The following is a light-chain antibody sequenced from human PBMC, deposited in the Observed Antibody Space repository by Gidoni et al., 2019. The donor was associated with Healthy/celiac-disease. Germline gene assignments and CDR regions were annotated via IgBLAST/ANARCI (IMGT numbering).Light chain of an antibody. J-gene: IGKJ4*01. CDR3: QQYDNLPRLT. V-gene: IGKV1-33*01. Sequence: DIRMTQSPSSLSSSVGDRATITCQANQGISNYLNWYPQKPGKAPKLLIYDESNLETGVPSRFSGSGSATAFTFPISSLQPEDIATYYCQQYDNLPRLTFGGGTKVEIK. CDR1: QGISNY. CDR2: DES.